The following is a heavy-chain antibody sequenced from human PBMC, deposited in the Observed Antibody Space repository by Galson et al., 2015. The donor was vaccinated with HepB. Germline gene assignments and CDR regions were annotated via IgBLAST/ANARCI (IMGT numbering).Heavy chain of an antibody. V-gene: IGHV4-39*01. D-gene: IGHD5-18*01. CDR1: SGSISSSSYY. CDR3: ARGKMDTAMDFPGSHWFDP. Sequence: ETLSLTCTVSSGSISSSSYYWGWIRQPPGKGLEWIGSIYYSGSTYYNPSLKSRVTISVDTSKNQFSLKLSSVTAADTAVYYCARGKMDTAMDFPGSHWFDPWGQGTLVTVSS. J-gene: IGHJ5*02. CDR2: IYYSGST.